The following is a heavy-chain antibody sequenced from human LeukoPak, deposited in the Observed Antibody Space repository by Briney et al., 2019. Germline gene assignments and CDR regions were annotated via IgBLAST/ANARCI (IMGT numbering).Heavy chain of an antibody. CDR2: IYYSGST. CDR1: GGSISSSSYY. Sequence: SETLSLTCTVSGGSISSSSYYWGWIRQPPGKGLEWIRSIYYSGSTYYDPSLKSRVTISVDTSKNQFSLKLSSVTAADTAVYYCARHDYYDLRFDYWGQGTLVTVSS. J-gene: IGHJ4*02. V-gene: IGHV4-39*01. D-gene: IGHD3-3*01. CDR3: ARHDYYDLRFDY.